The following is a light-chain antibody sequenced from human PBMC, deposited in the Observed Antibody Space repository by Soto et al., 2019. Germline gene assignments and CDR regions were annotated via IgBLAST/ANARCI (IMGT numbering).Light chain of an antibody. J-gene: IGLJ1*01. CDR1: RSDVGAYNY. CDR2: EVT. CDR3: RSFTSRFTFV. Sequence: QSVLTQPASVSGSPGQSIAISCTGTRSDVGAYNYVSWYQQHPGKAPKLMISEVTNRPSGVSDRFSGSKSGNTASLTISGIQAEDEADYYCRSFTSRFTFVLGTGTKVTVL. V-gene: IGLV2-14*01.